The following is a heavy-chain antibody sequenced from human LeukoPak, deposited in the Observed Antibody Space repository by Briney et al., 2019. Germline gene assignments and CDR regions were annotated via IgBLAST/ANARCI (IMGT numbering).Heavy chain of an antibody. CDR2: IIPIFGTA. J-gene: IGHJ4*02. Sequence: SVKVSCKASGGTFSSYAISWVRQAPGQGLEWMGGIIPIFGTANYAQKFQGRVTITTDESTSTAYMELSSLRPEDTAVYYCARDMGGDYVWGSYRYTGFDYWGQGTLVTVSS. CDR1: GGTFSSYA. V-gene: IGHV1-69*05. CDR3: ARDMGGDYVWGSYRYTGFDY. D-gene: IGHD3-16*02.